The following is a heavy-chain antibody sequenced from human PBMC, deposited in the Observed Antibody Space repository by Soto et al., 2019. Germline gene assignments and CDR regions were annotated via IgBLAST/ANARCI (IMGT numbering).Heavy chain of an antibody. Sequence: EVQLVESGGGLVQPGGSLRLSCAASGFTVSSNYMSWVRQAPGKGLEWVSVIYSGGSTYYADSVKGRFTISRHNSKNTLYLQMNSLRAEDTAVYYCARDRGGYGSGSYEWYFDLWGRGTLVTVSS. J-gene: IGHJ2*01. CDR2: IYSGGST. V-gene: IGHV3-53*04. D-gene: IGHD3-10*01. CDR3: ARDRGGYGSGSYEWYFDL. CDR1: GFTVSSNY.